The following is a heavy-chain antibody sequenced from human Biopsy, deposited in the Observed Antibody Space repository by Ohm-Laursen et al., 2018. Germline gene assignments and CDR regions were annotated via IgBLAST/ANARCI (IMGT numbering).Heavy chain of an antibody. D-gene: IGHD3-10*01. Sequence: SLRLSCSASGFTLSSYSMNWVRQTPGKGLEWVSTISSSSDNIYYVDSVKGRFTISRDNAKNSLYLQMNSLRAEDTAVHYCARSRGSSGIATIYYYGMDVWGQGTTVTVSS. J-gene: IGHJ6*02. V-gene: IGHV3-21*01. CDR2: ISSSSDNI. CDR1: GFTLSSYS. CDR3: ARSRGSSGIATIYYYGMDV.